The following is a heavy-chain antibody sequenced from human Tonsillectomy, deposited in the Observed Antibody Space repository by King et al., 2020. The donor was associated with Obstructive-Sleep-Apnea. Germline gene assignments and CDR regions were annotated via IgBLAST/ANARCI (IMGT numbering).Heavy chain of an antibody. J-gene: IGHJ4*02. Sequence: VESVKGRFTISRDNAKNSLYLQMNSLRVEDTAVYFCARDGVGAFDYWGQGSLVTVSP. V-gene: IGHV3-7*03. CDR3: ARDGVGAFDY. D-gene: IGHD3-16*01.